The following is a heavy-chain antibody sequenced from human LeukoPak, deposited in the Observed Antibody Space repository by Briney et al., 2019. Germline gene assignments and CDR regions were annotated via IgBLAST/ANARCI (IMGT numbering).Heavy chain of an antibody. D-gene: IGHD3-22*01. CDR3: ATTRYYYESSGYSDFDY. V-gene: IGHV3-23*01. Sequence: GGSLRLSCAASGCTFSSYAMNWVRQAPGKGLEWVSAISGSGGSTYYADSVKGRFTISRDNSKNTLYLQMNSLRAEDTAVYYCATTRYYYESSGYSDFDYWGQGTLVTVSS. J-gene: IGHJ4*02. CDR1: GCTFSSYA. CDR2: ISGSGGST.